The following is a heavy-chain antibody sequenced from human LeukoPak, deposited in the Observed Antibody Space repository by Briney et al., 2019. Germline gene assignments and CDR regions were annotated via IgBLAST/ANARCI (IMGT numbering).Heavy chain of an antibody. CDR2: IFDGETT. V-gene: IGHV4-39*07. J-gene: IGHJ4*01. CDR3: ARQLPTAAADTRGYFDY. Sequence: PSETLSLTCSVSGGSISNGDYCWGWIRQAPGKGLEWIGSIFDGETTHYNPSLKNRATISVDTSKNQFSLKLTSVTAADATMYYCARQLPTAAADTRGYFDYWGQGTVVTVSS. CDR1: GGSISNGDYC. D-gene: IGHD6-25*01.